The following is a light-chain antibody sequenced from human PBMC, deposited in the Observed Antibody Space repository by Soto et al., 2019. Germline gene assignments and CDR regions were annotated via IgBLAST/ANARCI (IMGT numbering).Light chain of an antibody. CDR2: DVS. Sequence: QSVLTQPASVSGSPGQSITISCTGTSSDVGGYNYVSWYQQHPGKAPKLMIYDVSNRPSGVSNRFSGSKSGNTASLTISGLQAEDEADYYCSSYTSSSTLEFGGRTKRTVL. J-gene: IGLJ2*01. CDR1: SSDVGGYNY. V-gene: IGLV2-14*01. CDR3: SSYTSSSTLE.